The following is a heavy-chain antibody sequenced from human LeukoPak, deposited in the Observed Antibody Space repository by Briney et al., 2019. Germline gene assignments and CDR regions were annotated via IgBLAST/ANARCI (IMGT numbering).Heavy chain of an antibody. CDR2: IYSGGST. CDR3: ARVSPIAASTLGYMDV. V-gene: IGHV3-53*01. Sequence: GGSLRLSCAASGFTVSSNYMSWVRQAPGKGLGWVSVIYSGGSTYYADSVKGRFTISRDNSKNTLYLQMNSLRAEDTAVYYCARVSPIAASTLGYMDVWGKGTTVTVSS. J-gene: IGHJ6*03. D-gene: IGHD6-6*01. CDR1: GFTVSSNY.